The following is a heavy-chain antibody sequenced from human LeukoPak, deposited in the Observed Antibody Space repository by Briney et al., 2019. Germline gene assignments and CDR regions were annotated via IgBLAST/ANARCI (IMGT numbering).Heavy chain of an antibody. V-gene: IGHV3-23*01. J-gene: IGHJ4*02. Sequence: GGTLRLSRASSVFTLSGYGISGVPHAPGRGRKCGSALSGRGWSTYYADSLRGRLTIPRHNSEDTLYLQMNTLRADGTAVYYCAKAKGSEWELVFDYWGQGSLVTVSS. CDR2: LSGRGWST. CDR1: VFTLSGYG. CDR3: AKAKGSEWELVFDY. D-gene: IGHD1-26*01.